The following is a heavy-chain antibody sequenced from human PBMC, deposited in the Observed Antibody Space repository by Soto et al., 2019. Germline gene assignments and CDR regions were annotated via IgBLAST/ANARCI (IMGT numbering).Heavy chain of an antibody. D-gene: IGHD3-10*01. J-gene: IGHJ4*02. CDR3: ANLPLYGSGFDC. CDR2: ISWNGDAT. CDR1: GFTFAVYA. V-gene: IGHV3-9*01. Sequence: ESGGGLVPPGTSLRLSCAASGFTFAVYAIHWVRHAPGKGLEWVSGISWNGDATGYADSVKGRFTISRDNAKNSLYLQMNSLRIEDTSIYYCANLPLYGSGFDCWGQGTPVTVAS.